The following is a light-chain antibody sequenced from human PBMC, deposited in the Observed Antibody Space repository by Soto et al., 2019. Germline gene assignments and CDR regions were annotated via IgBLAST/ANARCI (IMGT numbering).Light chain of an antibody. CDR1: QSISSY. J-gene: IGKJ5*01. V-gene: IGKV1-39*01. Sequence: DIQMTQSPSSLSASVGDRVTITCRASQSISSYLNWYQQKPGKAPKLLIYAASTLQGGVPSRFSDSGSGTEFTLTISRLQPEDSATYYCQQSYSNPITFGQGTRLEIK. CDR3: QQSYSNPIT. CDR2: AAS.